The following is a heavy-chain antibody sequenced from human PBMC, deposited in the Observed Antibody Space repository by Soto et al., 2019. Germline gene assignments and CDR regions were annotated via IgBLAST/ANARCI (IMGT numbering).Heavy chain of an antibody. V-gene: IGHV3-23*01. J-gene: IGHJ4*02. Sequence: EVQLLESGGGLVQPGGSLRLSCAASGFTFSSYTMSWVRQAPGKGLEWVSAISGSGGSTYYADSVKGRFTISRDNSKNTLYLQMNSLRAEDTAVYYCAKDLLITFGGGIFDYWGQGTLVTVSS. D-gene: IGHD3-16*01. CDR2: ISGSGGST. CDR1: GFTFSSYT. CDR3: AKDLLITFGGGIFDY.